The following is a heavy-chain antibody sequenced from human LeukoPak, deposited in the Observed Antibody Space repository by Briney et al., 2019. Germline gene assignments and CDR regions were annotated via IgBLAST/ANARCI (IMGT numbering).Heavy chain of an antibody. J-gene: IGHJ4*02. V-gene: IGHV4-59*01. D-gene: IGHD6-13*01. CDR3: ARTGYSSSWGYFDY. CDR1: GGSISSYY. CDR2: IYYSGST. Sequence: SETLSLTCTVSGGSISSYYWSWIRQPPGKGLEWIGYIYYSGSTNYNPSLKSRVTISVDTSKNQFSLKLSSVTAADTAVYYCARTGYSSSWGYFDYWGQGTLVTVSS.